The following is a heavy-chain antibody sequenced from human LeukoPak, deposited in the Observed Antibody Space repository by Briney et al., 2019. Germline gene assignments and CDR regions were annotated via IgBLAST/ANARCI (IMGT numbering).Heavy chain of an antibody. CDR2: IYYSGST. Sequence: SETLSLTCAVSGGSISSGGYSWSWIRQTPEKGLEWIGYIYYSGSTYYNPSLKSRVTISLDTSKNHLSLKLSSVTAADTAVYYCARVSGSGWYRTIYYFDYWGQGTLVTVSS. CDR1: GGSISSGGYS. CDR3: ARVSGSGWYRTIYYFDY. J-gene: IGHJ4*02. D-gene: IGHD6-19*01. V-gene: IGHV4-30-4*07.